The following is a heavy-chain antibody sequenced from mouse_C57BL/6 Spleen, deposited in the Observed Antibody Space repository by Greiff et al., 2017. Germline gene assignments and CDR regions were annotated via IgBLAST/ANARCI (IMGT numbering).Heavy chain of an antibody. CDR3: AIHDGYHYYAMDY. Sequence: VQVVESGPGLVAPSQSLSITCNVSGFSLTSYGVSWVRQPPGKGLEWLGVIWGDGSTNYHSALISRLSISKDNSKSQFFVKLNSLQTDDTATYYCAIHDGYHYYAMDYWGQGTSVTVSS. CDR1: GFSLTSYG. J-gene: IGHJ4*01. V-gene: IGHV2-3*01. D-gene: IGHD2-3*01. CDR2: IWGDGST.